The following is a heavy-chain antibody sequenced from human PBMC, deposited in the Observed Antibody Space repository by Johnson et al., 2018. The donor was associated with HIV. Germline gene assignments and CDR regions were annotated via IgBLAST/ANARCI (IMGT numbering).Heavy chain of an antibody. Sequence: VQLVESGGGVVQPGRSLRLSCAVSGFTFNSYAMSWVRQAPGKGLEWVSAISGSGANTYYADYVKGRFTISRDNSKNTLYLQMNSPRAECTAVYYCARGASPYYYILTGAGAFDIWGQGTMVTVSS. J-gene: IGHJ3*02. CDR3: ARGASPYYYILTGAGAFDI. CDR2: ISGSGANT. V-gene: IGHV3-23*04. D-gene: IGHD3-9*01. CDR1: GFTFNSYA.